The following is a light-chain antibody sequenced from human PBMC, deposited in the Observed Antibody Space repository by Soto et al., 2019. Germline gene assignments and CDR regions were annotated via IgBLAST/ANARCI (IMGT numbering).Light chain of an antibody. V-gene: IGKV1-5*01. J-gene: IGKJ2*01. CDR1: QSISSW. CDR2: DAS. CDR3: QQYNSYSYT. Sequence: DIQMTQSPSTLSASVGDRVTITCRASQSISSWLAWYQQKPGKAPKLLIYDASSLESGVPSRFSGSGSGTEFTLTISRLQPYDFATYYCQQYNSYSYTFGQGTKLEIK.